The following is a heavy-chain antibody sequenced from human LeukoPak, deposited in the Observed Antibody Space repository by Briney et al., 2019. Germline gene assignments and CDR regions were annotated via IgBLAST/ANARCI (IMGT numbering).Heavy chain of an antibody. CDR3: AKGLTGTTSHLDY. D-gene: IGHD1-7*01. Sequence: GGSLRLSCAASGFTVSSNYMSWVRQAPGKGLEWVSAISGSGGSTYYADSVKGRFTISRDNSKNTLYLQMNSLRAEDTAVYYCAKGLTGTTSHLDYWGQGTLVTVSS. CDR2: ISGSGGST. CDR1: GFTVSSNY. V-gene: IGHV3-23*01. J-gene: IGHJ4*02.